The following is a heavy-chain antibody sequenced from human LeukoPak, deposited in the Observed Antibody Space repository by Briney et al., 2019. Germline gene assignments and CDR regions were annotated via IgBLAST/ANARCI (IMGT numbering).Heavy chain of an antibody. D-gene: IGHD3-10*01. J-gene: IGHJ4*02. CDR1: GFTFSSYG. CDR3: AKGRSMVRGVIISEFDY. Sequence: GGSLRLSCAASGFTFSSYGMHWVRQAPGKGLEWVAVISYDGSNKYYADSVKGRLTISRDNSKNTLYLQMNSLRAEDTAVYYCAKGRSMVRGVIISEFDYWGQGTLVTVSS. CDR2: ISYDGSNK. V-gene: IGHV3-30*18.